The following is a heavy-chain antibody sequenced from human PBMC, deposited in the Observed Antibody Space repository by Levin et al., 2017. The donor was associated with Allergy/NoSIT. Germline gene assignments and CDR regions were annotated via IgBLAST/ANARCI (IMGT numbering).Heavy chain of an antibody. Sequence: GGSLRLSCAASGFTFSSYSLNWVRQAPGKGLEWVSAISSDSYYIYYADSVRGRFTISRDNAKKSLYLQMNSLRGADTAVYYCSARYYYDSSTYYPFDYWGQGTLVTVSS. D-gene: IGHD3-22*01. J-gene: IGHJ4*02. V-gene: IGHV3-21*01. CDR1: GFTFSSYS. CDR2: ISSDSYYI. CDR3: SARYYYDSSTYYPFDY.